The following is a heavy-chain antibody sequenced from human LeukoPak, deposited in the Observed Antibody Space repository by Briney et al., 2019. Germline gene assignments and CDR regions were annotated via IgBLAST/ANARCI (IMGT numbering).Heavy chain of an antibody. CDR2: ISPYNGDT. J-gene: IGHJ6*02. V-gene: IGHV1-18*01. CDR1: GYTFTTYG. D-gene: IGHD5-18*01. CDR3: AREWDTAMVTGAYYYYGMDV. Sequence: GASVKVSCKASGYTFTTYGISWVRQAPGQGLEWMGWISPYNGDTNYAQKFQGRVTMTRDTSISTAYMELSRLRSDDTAVYYCAREWDTAMVTGAYYYYGMDVWGQGTTVTVSS.